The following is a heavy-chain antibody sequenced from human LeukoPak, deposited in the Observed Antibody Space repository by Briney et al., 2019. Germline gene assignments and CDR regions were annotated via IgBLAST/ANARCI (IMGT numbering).Heavy chain of an antibody. Sequence: GGSLRLSCAASGFPFSSYAMSWVRQAPGKGLEWVSTISNSDDSTYYADSVKGRFTISRDNSKNTLYLQMNSLRAEDTAVYYCAKTNYYDSSGYGDDYWGQGTLVTVSS. D-gene: IGHD3-22*01. CDR3: AKTNYYDSSGYGDDY. CDR1: GFPFSSYA. J-gene: IGHJ4*02. CDR2: ISNSDDST. V-gene: IGHV3-23*01.